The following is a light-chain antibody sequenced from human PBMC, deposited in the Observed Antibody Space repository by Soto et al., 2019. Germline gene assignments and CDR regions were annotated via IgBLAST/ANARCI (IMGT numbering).Light chain of an antibody. CDR1: SSDVGGYNH. J-gene: IGLJ3*02. CDR2: EVT. CDR3: GSYTSQNTRV. V-gene: IGLV2-14*01. Sequence: QSALTQPASVSGSPGQSITISCTGTSSDVGGYNHVSWYQQHPGKAPKLMIYEVTNRPSGVSNRFSGSKSGNTASLTISGLQAEDEADYFCGSYTSQNTRVFGGGTQLTVL.